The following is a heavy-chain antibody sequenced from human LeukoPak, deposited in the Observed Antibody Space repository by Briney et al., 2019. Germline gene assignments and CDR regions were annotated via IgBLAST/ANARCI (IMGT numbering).Heavy chain of an antibody. CDR1: GFTVSSNY. V-gene: IGHV3-53*01. CDR3: ARLLWFGELSPYFDY. J-gene: IGHJ4*02. Sequence: GGSLRLSCAASGFTVSSNYMSWVRQAPGKGLEWVSVIYSGGSTYYADSVKGRFTISRDNSKNTLYLQMNSLRAEDTAVYYCARLLWFGELSPYFDYWGQGTLVTVSS. CDR2: IYSGGST. D-gene: IGHD3-10*01.